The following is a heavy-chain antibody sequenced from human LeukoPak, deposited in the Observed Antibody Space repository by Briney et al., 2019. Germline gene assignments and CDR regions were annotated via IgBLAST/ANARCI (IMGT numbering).Heavy chain of an antibody. D-gene: IGHD7-27*01. CDR1: GFPFSSYA. Sequence: GGSLRLSCAASGFPFSSYAMSWVRQAPGKGLEWVSAISGSGGNTYYADSVKGRFTISRDNSKNTLYLQMNSLRAEDTAIYYCATNPNWGIYYFDYWGQGTLVTVSS. CDR2: ISGSGGNT. J-gene: IGHJ4*02. CDR3: ATNPNWGIYYFDY. V-gene: IGHV3-23*01.